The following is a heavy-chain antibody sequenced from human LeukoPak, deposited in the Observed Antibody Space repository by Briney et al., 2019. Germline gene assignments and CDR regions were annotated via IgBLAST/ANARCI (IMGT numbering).Heavy chain of an antibody. Sequence: GESLKISCKGSGYSFTSYWIAWVRQMPGKGLEWMGIIYPGDSDTRYSPSFQGQVTISADKSISTAYLQWSSLKASDTAMYYCARPGSSTSCRPLEYFQHWGQGTLVTVSS. J-gene: IGHJ1*01. CDR1: GYSFTSYW. CDR2: IYPGDSDT. CDR3: ARPGSSTSCRPLEYFQH. D-gene: IGHD2-2*01. V-gene: IGHV5-51*01.